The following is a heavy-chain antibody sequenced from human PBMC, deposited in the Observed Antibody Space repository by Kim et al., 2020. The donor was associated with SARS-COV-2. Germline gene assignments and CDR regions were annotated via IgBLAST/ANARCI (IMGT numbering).Heavy chain of an antibody. CDR1: GGSISSGSYY. Sequence: SETLSLTCTVSGGSISSGSYYWSWIRQPAGKGLEWIGRIYTSGSTNYNPSLKSRVTISVDTSKNQFSLKLSSVTAADTAVYYCARGKLWVAGTFVGGNNWFDPWGEGDLVTVSS. V-gene: IGHV4-61*02. CDR2: IYTSGST. CDR3: ARGKLWVAGTFVGGNNWFDP. D-gene: IGHD6-19*01. J-gene: IGHJ5*02.